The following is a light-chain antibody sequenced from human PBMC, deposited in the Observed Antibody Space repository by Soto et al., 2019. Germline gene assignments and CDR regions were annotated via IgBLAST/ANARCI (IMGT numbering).Light chain of an antibody. J-gene: IGKJ2*01. CDR2: GAS. CDR1: QSVSSSY. Sequence: EIVLTQSPGTLSLSPGERATLSCRASQSVSSSYLAWYQQKPGQAPRLLIYGASSRATGIPDRFSGSASGTDFNLTISRLEPEDFAVYYCQQYGSSSYTFGQGTKLEIK. CDR3: QQYGSSSYT. V-gene: IGKV3-20*01.